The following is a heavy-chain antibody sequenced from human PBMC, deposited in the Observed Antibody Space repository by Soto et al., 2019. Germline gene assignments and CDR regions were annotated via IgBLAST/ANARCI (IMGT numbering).Heavy chain of an antibody. Sequence: SETLSLTCAVSGGSITSGNSYSWSWIRQPPGKGLEWIGSISHTGSTSYNPSLKGRLTMSVDKSKNQFSLRLSSVTAADMAVYYCARAVAPYFGTWFDPWGQGILVTVSS. CDR1: GGSITSGNSYS. CDR2: ISHTGST. J-gene: IGHJ5*02. V-gene: IGHV4-30-2*01. D-gene: IGHD3-10*01. CDR3: ARAVAPYFGTWFDP.